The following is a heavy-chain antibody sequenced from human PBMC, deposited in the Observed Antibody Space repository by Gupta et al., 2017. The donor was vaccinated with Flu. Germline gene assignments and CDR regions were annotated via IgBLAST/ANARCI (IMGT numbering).Heavy chain of an antibody. CDR2: IIPMYGTA. CDR3: ARPGETGGGIQLWLPLSLYYYGMDV. CDR1: GGTFSSYA. J-gene: IGHJ6*02. V-gene: IGHV1-69*01. Sequence: QVQLVQSGAEVKKPGSSVKVSCKASGGTFSSYAISWVRQAPGQGLEWMGGIIPMYGTADYAQKFQGRVTITADEATSTAYMELSSLRSEDTAVYYCARPGETGGGIQLWLPLSLYYYGMDVWGQGTTVTVSS. D-gene: IGHD5-18*01.